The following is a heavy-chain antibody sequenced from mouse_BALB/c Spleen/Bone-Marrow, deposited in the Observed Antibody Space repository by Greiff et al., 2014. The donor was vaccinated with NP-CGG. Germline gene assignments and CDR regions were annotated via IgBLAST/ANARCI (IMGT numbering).Heavy chain of an antibody. V-gene: IGHV1-7*01. Sequence: QVQLQQSGAELAKPGASVKMSCKASGYTFTSYWMHWVKQRPGQGLEWIGYINPSTGYTEYDQKFKDKATLTADKSSSTAYMQLSSLTSEDSAVYYCARWGDDGTFDYWGQGTTLTVSS. D-gene: IGHD2-12*01. CDR1: GYTFTSYW. J-gene: IGHJ2*01. CDR3: ARWGDDGTFDY. CDR2: INPSTGYT.